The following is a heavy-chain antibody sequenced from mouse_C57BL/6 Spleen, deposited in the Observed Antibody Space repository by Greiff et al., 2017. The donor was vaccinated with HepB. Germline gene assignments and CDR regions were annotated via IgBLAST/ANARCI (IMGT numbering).Heavy chain of an antibody. D-gene: IGHD2-5*01. Sequence: EVQLQQSGPVLVKPGASVKMSCKASGYTFTDYYMNWVKQSHGKSLEWIGVINPYNGGTSYNQKFKGKATLTVDKSSSTAYMELNSLTSEDSAVYYCARSGSNYDYAMDYWGQGTSVTVSS. CDR3: ARSGSNYDYAMDY. J-gene: IGHJ4*01. CDR2: INPYNGGT. CDR1: GYTFTDYY. V-gene: IGHV1-19*01.